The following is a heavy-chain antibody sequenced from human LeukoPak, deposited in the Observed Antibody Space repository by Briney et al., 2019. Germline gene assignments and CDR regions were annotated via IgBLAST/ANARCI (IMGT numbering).Heavy chain of an antibody. CDR2: ISGSGGSI. V-gene: IGHV3-23*01. D-gene: IGHD6-13*01. J-gene: IGHJ4*02. CDR3: AKDSGGYSSSSFGS. Sequence: GGSLRLSCAASGFTFSSYAVSWVRQAPGKGLEWVAGISGSGGSIYYADSVKGRFTISRDNSKNTLYVQMNSLRAEDTAVYYCAKDSGGYSSSSFGSWGQGTRVTVSS. CDR1: GFTFSSYA.